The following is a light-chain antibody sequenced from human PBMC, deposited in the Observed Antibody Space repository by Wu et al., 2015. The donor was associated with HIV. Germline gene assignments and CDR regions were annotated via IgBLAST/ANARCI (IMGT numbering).Light chain of an antibody. Sequence: EIVLTQSPGTLSLSPGERATLSCRASQSVGSNFLAWYQQKPGQAPRLVIFGASNRATGIPDRFSGSGSGTDFTLSISRLEPEDFAVYYCQQYGSSPLTFGGGPRWKSN. CDR3: QQYGSSPLT. CDR2: GAS. J-gene: IGKJ4*01. V-gene: IGKV3-20*01. CDR1: QSVGSNF.